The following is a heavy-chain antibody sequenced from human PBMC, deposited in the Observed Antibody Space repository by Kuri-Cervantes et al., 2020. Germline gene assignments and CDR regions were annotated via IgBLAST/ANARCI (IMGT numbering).Heavy chain of an antibody. Sequence: ASVKVSCKASGYTFTNYGISWVRQAPGQGLEWMGWISAYNGDTNYAQKLQGRVTVTTDTSTSTAYMELRSLRSDDTAVYYCASTRTRLGAFDIWGQGTMVTVSS. CDR2: ISAYNGDT. J-gene: IGHJ3*02. CDR1: GYTFTNYG. D-gene: IGHD2-2*01. V-gene: IGHV1-18*01. CDR3: ASTRTRLGAFDI.